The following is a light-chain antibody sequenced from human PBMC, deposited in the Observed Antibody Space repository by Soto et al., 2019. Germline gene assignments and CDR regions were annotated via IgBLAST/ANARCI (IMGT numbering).Light chain of an antibody. CDR3: SSHTSSTALV. CDR1: DSDIGGYDH. CDR2: DVT. Sequence: QSVLTQPASVSASPGQSIAISCTGTDSDIGGYDHVSWYQQHPGKAPKLLIYDVTNRPSGVSSRFSGSKAGRTASLTISGLQTDDYADYYCSSHTSSTALVLGSDTNFAVL. V-gene: IGLV2-14*03. J-gene: IGLJ1*01.